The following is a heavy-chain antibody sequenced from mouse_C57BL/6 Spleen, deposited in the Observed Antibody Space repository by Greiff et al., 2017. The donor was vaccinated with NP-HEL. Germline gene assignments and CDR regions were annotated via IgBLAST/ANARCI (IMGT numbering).Heavy chain of an antibody. V-gene: IGHV1-81*01. CDR2: IYPRSGNT. CDR1: GYTFTSYG. Sequence: QVQLQQSGAELARPGASVKLSCKASGYTFTSYGISWVKQRTGQGLEWIGEIYPRSGNTYYNEKFKGKATLTADKSSSTAYMELRSLTSEDSAVYFCARWDTTVVAHFDYWGQGTTLTVSS. D-gene: IGHD1-1*01. J-gene: IGHJ2*01. CDR3: ARWDTTVVAHFDY.